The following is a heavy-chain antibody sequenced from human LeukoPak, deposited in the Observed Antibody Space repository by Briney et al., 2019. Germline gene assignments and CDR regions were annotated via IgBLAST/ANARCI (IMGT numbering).Heavy chain of an antibody. CDR2: ISSSSSTI. V-gene: IGHV3-48*02. CDR3: ARDRPRVVFYGMDV. CDR1: GFTFSSYS. D-gene: IGHD2-21*01. Sequence: GRSLRLSGAASGFTFSSYSMNWVRQAPGKGLEWVSYISSSSSTIYYADSVKGRFTISRDNAKNSLYLQMNSLRDEDTAVYYCARDRPRVVFYGMDVWGQGTTVTVSS. J-gene: IGHJ6*02.